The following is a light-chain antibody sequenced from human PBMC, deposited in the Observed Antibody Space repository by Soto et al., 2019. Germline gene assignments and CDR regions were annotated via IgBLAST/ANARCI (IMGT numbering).Light chain of an antibody. V-gene: IGLV2-14*03. J-gene: IGLJ1*01. CDR2: DVS. CDR3: NSYTGTSSRYV. CDR1: SSDIGTYNY. Sequence: QSALTQPASVSGSPGQSITISCTGTSSDIGTYNYVSWYQQHTGKAPKLMIFDVSYRPSGVSNRFSGSKSDNTASLTISGPQAEDEADYYCNSYTGTSSRYVFGTGTKVTV.